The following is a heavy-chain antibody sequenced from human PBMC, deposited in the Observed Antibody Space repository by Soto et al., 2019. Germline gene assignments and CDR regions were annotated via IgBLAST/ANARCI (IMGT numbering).Heavy chain of an antibody. V-gene: IGHV3-30*18. CDR2: ISYDGSNK. CDR3: AKDVVVGATTGLGDYYYYYGMDV. Sequence: QVQLVESGGGVVQPGRSLRLSCAASGFTFSSYGMHWVRQAPGKGLEWVAVISYDGSNKYYADSVKGRFTISRDNSKNPLYLQMNGLRAEDTAVFYGAKDVVVGATTGLGDYYYYYGMDVWGQGTTVTVSS. CDR1: GFTFSSYG. D-gene: IGHD1-26*01. J-gene: IGHJ6*02.